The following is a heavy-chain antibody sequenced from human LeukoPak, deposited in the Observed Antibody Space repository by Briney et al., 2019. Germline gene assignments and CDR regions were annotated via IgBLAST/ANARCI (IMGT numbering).Heavy chain of an antibody. CDR1: GFTFSSYA. Sequence: PGRSLRLSCVASGFTFSSYAMHWVRQAPGKGLEWVAVISYDGSNKYYADSVKGRFTISRDNSKNTLYLQMNSLRAEDTAVYYCARDRGPRVLLWFGELREFDPWGQGTLVTVSS. CDR3: ARDRGPRVLLWFGELREFDP. D-gene: IGHD3-10*01. V-gene: IGHV3-30-3*01. CDR2: ISYDGSNK. J-gene: IGHJ5*02.